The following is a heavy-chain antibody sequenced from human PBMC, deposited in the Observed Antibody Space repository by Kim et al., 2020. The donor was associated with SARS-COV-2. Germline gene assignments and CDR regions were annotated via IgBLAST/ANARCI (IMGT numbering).Heavy chain of an antibody. Sequence: GGSLRLSCAASGFTFDDYAMHWVRQAPGKGLEWVSGISWNSGSIGYADSVKGRFTISRDNAKNSLYLQMNSLRAEDTALYYCAKGGIAVAGTNFYFGYWGQGTLVTVSS. CDR2: ISWNSGSI. D-gene: IGHD6-19*01. J-gene: IGHJ4*02. CDR3: AKGGIAVAGTNFYFGY. V-gene: IGHV3-9*01. CDR1: GFTFDDYA.